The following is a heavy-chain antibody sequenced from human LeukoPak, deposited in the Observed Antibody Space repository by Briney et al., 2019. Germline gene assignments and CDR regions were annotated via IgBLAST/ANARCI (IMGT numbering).Heavy chain of an antibody. V-gene: IGHV6-1*01. Sequence: SQTLSLTCAIAVDSVSSSSAAWNWIRQSPSRGLEWLGRTYYRSKWYNDYAPSVESRITINADTSKNQFSLQMNSVTPEDTAVYYCARSVNHFDYWGQGTLVTVSS. D-gene: IGHD1-14*01. CDR1: VDSVSSSSAA. J-gene: IGHJ4*02. CDR2: TYYRSKWYN. CDR3: ARSVNHFDY.